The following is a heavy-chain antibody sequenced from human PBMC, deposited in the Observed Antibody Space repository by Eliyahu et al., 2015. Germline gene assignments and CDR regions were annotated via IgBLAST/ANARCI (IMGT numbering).Heavy chain of an antibody. J-gene: IGHJ6*02. D-gene: IGHD3-3*01. Sequence: QVQLQQWGAGLLKPSETLSLTCAVYGGSFSGYYWSWIRQPPGKGLEWIGEINHSGSTNYNPSLKSRVTISVDTSKNQFSLKLSSVTAADTAVYYCARGTPLLRFLEWFLYGMDVWGQGTTVTVSS. CDR1: GGSFSGYY. V-gene: IGHV4-34*01. CDR2: INHSGST. CDR3: ARGTPLLRFLEWFLYGMDV.